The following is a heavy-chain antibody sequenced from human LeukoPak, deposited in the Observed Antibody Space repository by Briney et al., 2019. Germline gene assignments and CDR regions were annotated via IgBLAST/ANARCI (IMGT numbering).Heavy chain of an antibody. CDR3: ARGPRSDFWSGYYYYYYYMDV. D-gene: IGHD3-3*01. J-gene: IGHJ6*03. CDR1: GGSFSGYY. CDR2: INHSGST. V-gene: IGHV4-34*01. Sequence: SETLSLTCAVYGGSFSGYYWSWIRQPPGKGLEWIGEINHSGSTNYNPSLKSRVTIPVVTSKNQFFLKLSSVTAADTAVYYCARGPRSDFWSGYYYYYYYMDVWGKGTTVTASS.